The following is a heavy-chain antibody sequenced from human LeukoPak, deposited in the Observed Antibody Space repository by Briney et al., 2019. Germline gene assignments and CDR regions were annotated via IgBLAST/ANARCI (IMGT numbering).Heavy chain of an antibody. D-gene: IGHD1-26*01. CDR2: INHSGST. CDR3: ARGPMGATAYYYYYMDV. V-gene: IGHV4-34*01. CDR1: GGSFSGYY. Sequence: TSETLSLTCAVYGGSFSGYYWSWIRQPPGKGLEWIGEINHSGSTNYNPSLKSRVTISVDTSKNQFSLKLSSVTAADTAVYYCARGPMGATAYYYYYMDVWGEGTTVTVSS. J-gene: IGHJ6*03.